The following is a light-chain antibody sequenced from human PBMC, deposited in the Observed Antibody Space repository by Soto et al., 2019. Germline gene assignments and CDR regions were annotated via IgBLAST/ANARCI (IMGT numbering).Light chain of an antibody. Sequence: DIQMTQSPSSLSASVGDRVTITCRASQGISNYLAWYQQKPGKVPKLLIYAASTLQSGVPSRFSGSGSGTDFTLTISKLHAEDVATYYYQKYNSAPLTCCHGTRLEIK. CDR3: QKYNSAPLT. J-gene: IGKJ5*01. CDR1: QGISNY. CDR2: AAS. V-gene: IGKV1-27*01.